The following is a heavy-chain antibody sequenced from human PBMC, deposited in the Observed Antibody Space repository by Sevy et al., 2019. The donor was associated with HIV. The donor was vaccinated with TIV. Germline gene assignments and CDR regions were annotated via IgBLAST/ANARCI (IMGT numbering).Heavy chain of an antibody. Sequence: GGSLRLSCAASGFTFTYAWMTWVRQAPGKGLEWVGRIKSKADGGTIDYAAPVKGRFTISRDDSKNTLYLQMNSLKTEDKGVYYCSTDPIIVLLVTDGMDVWGQGTTVTVSS. CDR2: IKSKADGGTI. D-gene: IGHD2-8*02. V-gene: IGHV3-15*01. CDR1: GFTFTYAW. CDR3: STDPIIVLLVTDGMDV. J-gene: IGHJ6*02.